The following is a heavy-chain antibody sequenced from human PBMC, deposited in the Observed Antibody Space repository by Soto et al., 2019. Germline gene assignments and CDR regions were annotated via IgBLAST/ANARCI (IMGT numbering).Heavy chain of an antibody. J-gene: IGHJ3*02. Sequence: APVRVSCKASGYTFTSYDINWLRQATGQGLEWMGWMNPNSGNTGYAQKFQGRVTMTRNTSISTAYMELSSLRSEDTAVYYCARWGYSSGWDDAFDIWGQGTMVTVSS. CDR1: GYTFTSYD. V-gene: IGHV1-8*01. CDR3: ARWGYSSGWDDAFDI. D-gene: IGHD6-19*01. CDR2: MNPNSGNT.